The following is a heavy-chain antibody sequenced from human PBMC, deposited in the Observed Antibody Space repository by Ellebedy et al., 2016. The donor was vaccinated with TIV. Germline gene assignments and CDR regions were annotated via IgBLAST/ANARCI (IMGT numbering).Heavy chain of an antibody. CDR3: ARGGPGGDNWFFGL. CDR2: SGAAGDT. Sequence: PGGSLRLSCAASGFSLTGSDLHWVRRPTGKGLEWVPASGAAGDTYSPYSVRGRFTISRESAKNSFYLQMNSLTAGDTAVYYCARGGPGGDNWFFGLWGRGTQVTVSS. D-gene: IGHD3-10*01. V-gene: IGHV3-13*01. CDR1: GFSLTGSD. J-gene: IGHJ2*01.